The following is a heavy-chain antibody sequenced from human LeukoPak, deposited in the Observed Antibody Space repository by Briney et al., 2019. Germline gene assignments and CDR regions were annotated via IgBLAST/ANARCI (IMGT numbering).Heavy chain of an antibody. V-gene: IGHV6-1*01. D-gene: IGHD6-13*01. CDR2: TYYRSKWYN. J-gene: IGHJ4*02. CDR3: ARASAAGTPSPGFDY. CDR1: GDSVSSNSAA. Sequence: KHSQTLSLTCAISGDSVSSNSAAWNWIRQSPSRGLEWLGRTYYRSKWYNDYAVSVKSRITINPDTSKNQFSLQLNSVTPEDTAVYCCARASAAGTPSPGFDYWGQGTLVTVSS.